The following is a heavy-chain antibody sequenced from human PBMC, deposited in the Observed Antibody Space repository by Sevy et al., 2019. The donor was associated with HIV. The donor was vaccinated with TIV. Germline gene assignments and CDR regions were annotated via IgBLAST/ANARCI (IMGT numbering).Heavy chain of an antibody. D-gene: IGHD3-16*02. J-gene: IGHJ4*02. CDR2: IKSKTDGGTT. CDR1: GFTFSNAW. Sequence: GGSLRLSCAASGFTFSNAWMSWVRQAPGKGLEWVGRIKSKTDGGTTDYAAPVKGRFTISRDDSKNMLYLQMNSLKTEDTAVYYCTTAAYDYVWGSYRRNDYWGQGTLVTVSS. CDR3: TTAAYDYVWGSYRRNDY. V-gene: IGHV3-15*01.